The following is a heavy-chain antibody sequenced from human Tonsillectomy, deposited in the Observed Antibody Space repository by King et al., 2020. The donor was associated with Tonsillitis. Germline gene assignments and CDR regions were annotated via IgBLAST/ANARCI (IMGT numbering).Heavy chain of an antibody. CDR1: GFTFSSYG. D-gene: IGHD5-24*01. CDR2: ISYDGSNK. V-gene: IGHV3-30*18. CDR3: AKGATSFDY. J-gene: IGHJ4*02. Sequence: QLVQSGGGVVQPGRSLRLPCAASGFTFSSYGMHWVRQAPGKGLEWVAVISYDGSNKYYADSVKGRFTISRDNSKNTLYLQMNSLRAEDTAVYYCAKGATSFDYWGQGTLVTVSS.